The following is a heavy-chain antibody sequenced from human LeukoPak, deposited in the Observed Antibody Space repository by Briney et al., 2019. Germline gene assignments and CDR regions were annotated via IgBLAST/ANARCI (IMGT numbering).Heavy chain of an antibody. CDR3: ARKTSVVAAQNWFDP. Sequence: SETLSLTCTVSGGSISSYYWSWIRQPPGKGLEWIGYIYYSGSTNYNPCLKSRVTISVDTPKNQFSLKLSSVTAADTAVYYCARKTSVVAAQNWFDPWGQGTLVTVSS. CDR2: IYYSGST. J-gene: IGHJ5*02. V-gene: IGHV4-59*01. D-gene: IGHD2-15*01. CDR1: GGSISSYY.